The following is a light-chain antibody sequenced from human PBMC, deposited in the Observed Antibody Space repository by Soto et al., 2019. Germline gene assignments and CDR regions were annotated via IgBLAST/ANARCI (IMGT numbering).Light chain of an antibody. J-gene: IGKJ5*01. Sequence: DIQMTQSPSSLSASVGDRVTITCRASQGIRKDLGWYQQKPGKAPKRLIYAASSLQSGLPSRFSGSGSGTEFTLTISSLQPEDFATYYCLQHNSYPITFGQGTRLEIK. CDR3: LQHNSYPIT. V-gene: IGKV1-17*01. CDR1: QGIRKD. CDR2: AAS.